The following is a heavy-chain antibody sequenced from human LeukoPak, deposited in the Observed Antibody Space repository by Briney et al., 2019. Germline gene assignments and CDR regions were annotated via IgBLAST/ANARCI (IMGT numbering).Heavy chain of an antibody. D-gene: IGHD4-4*01. CDR2: IIPILGIG. Sequence: ASVKVSCKASGGTFSSYAISWVRQAPGQGLEWMGRIIPILGIGNYAQKFQGRVTSTADKPTSTAYMELSSLRSEDTAVYYCASKMTTVTTYAKPDYYYYGMDVWGQGTTVTVSS. CDR3: ASKMTTVTTYAKPDYYYYGMDV. J-gene: IGHJ6*02. CDR1: GGTFSSYA. V-gene: IGHV1-69*04.